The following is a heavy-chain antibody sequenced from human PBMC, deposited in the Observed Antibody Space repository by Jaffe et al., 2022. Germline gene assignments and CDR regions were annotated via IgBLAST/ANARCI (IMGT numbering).Heavy chain of an antibody. D-gene: IGHD2-2*01. Sequence: EVQLVESGGGLVKPGGSLRLSCAASGFTFSNAWMSWVRQAPGKGLEWVGRIKSKTDGGTTDYAAPVKGRFTISRDDSKNTLYLQMNSLKTEDTAVYYCTTDLDGVDPIVPAALGANWFDPWGQGTLVTVSS. CDR3: TTDLDGVDPIVPAALGANWFDP. V-gene: IGHV3-15*01. CDR2: IKSKTDGGTT. CDR1: GFTFSNAW. J-gene: IGHJ5*02.